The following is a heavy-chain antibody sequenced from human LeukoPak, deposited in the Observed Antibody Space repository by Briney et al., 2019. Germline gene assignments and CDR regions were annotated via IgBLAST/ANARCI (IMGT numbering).Heavy chain of an antibody. V-gene: IGHV3-30-3*01. CDR1: GFTFSSYS. J-gene: IGHJ1*01. Sequence: GGSLRLSCAASGFTFSSYSLHWVRQAPGKGLEWVAVISFDGSNKYYADSVKGRFTISRDDSKNTLYLQMNSLRAEDTAVYYCARGSDLKYFQYWGQGTLVTVSS. CDR3: ARGSDLKYFQY. CDR2: ISFDGSNK.